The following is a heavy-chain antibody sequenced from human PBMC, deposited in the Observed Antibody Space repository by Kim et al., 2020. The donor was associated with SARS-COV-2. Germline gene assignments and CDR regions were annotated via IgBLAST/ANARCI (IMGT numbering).Heavy chain of an antibody. CDR2: IYYSGST. D-gene: IGHD6-13*01. V-gene: IGHV4-31*03. Sequence: SETLSLTCTVSGGSISSGGYYWSWIRQHPGKGLEWIGYIYYSGSTYYNPSLKSRVTISVDTSKNQFSLKLSSVTAADTAVYYCARATTGYSSSWYPGRGSSRLYYFDYWGQGTLVTVSS. J-gene: IGHJ4*02. CDR3: ARATTGYSSSWYPGRGSSRLYYFDY. CDR1: GGSISSGGYY.